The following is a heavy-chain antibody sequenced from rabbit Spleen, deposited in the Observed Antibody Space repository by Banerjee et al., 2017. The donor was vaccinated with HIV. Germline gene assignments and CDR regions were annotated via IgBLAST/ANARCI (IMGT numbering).Heavy chain of an antibody. CDR2: IAASSSGST. Sequence: QSLEESGGDLVKPGASLTLTCTASGIDFSSDWICWVRQAPGKGLEWIACIAASSSGSTRYANWAKGRFTISKTSSTTVTLQMTSLTAADSATYFCVRFFDLWGPGTLVTVS. CDR1: GIDFSSDW. CDR3: VRFFDL. J-gene: IGHJ4*01. V-gene: IGHV1S40*01.